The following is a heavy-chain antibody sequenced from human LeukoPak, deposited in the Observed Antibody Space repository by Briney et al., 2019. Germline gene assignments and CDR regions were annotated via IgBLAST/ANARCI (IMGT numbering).Heavy chain of an antibody. D-gene: IGHD3-22*01. CDR1: GGPISSSI. CDR3: AREVHYYDSNLDY. CDR2: ISSSSSYI. V-gene: IGHV3-21*01. Sequence: ETLSLTCTVSGGPISSSIYYWGWIRQPPGKGLEWVSSISSSSSYIYYADSVKSRFTISRDNAKNSLYLQMNSLRAEDTAVYYCAREVHYYDSNLDYWGQGTLVTVSS. J-gene: IGHJ4*02.